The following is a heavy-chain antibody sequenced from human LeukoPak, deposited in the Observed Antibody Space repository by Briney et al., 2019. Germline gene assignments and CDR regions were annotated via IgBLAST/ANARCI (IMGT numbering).Heavy chain of an antibody. CDR1: GYSFTNYW. CDR2: IYPGDSDT. V-gene: IGHV5-51*01. CDR3: ARARDYYDSSGYSLDY. J-gene: IGHJ4*02. Sequence: GESLKISCKGSGYSFTNYWIGWVRQMPGKGLEWMGIIYPGDSDTRYSPSFQGQVTISADKSISTAYLQWSSLKASDTAMYYCARARDYYDSSGYSLDYWGQGTLVTVSS. D-gene: IGHD3-22*01.